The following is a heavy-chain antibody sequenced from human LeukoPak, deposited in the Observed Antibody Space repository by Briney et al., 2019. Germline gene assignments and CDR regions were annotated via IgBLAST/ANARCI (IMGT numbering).Heavy chain of an antibody. J-gene: IGHJ4*02. Sequence: PGGSLRLSCAASGFTFISYAMSWVRQAPGKGLEWVSGISGSGGSTYYADSVKGRFIISRDNSKNTLYLQMNSLRAEDTALYYCAKETNYYATAWRTDYFDYWGQGTLVTVSS. CDR2: ISGSGGST. D-gene: IGHD1-26*01. V-gene: IGHV3-23*01. CDR1: GFTFISYA. CDR3: AKETNYYATAWRTDYFDY.